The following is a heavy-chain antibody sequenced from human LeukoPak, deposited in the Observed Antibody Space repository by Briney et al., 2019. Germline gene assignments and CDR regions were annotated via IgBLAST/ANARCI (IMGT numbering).Heavy chain of an antibody. CDR1: GFTFSDYY. D-gene: IGHD6-19*01. CDR2: ISSSSSYT. CDR3: ARVGAVAAIDY. V-gene: IGHV3-11*05. J-gene: IGHJ4*02. Sequence: SXRLSCAASGFTFSDYYMSWIRQAXGKGLEWVSYISSSSSYTNYADSVKGRFTISRDNAKNSLYLQMNSLRAEDTAVYYCARVGAVAAIDYWGQGTLVTVSS.